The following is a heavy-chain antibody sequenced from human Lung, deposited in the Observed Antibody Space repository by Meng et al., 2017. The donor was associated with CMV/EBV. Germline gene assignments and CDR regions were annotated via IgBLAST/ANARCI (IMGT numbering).Heavy chain of an antibody. V-gene: IGHV4-59*01. J-gene: IGHJ6*02. CDR2: IYYSGST. CDR1: GGSISSYY. CDR3: ARFTIFGVVMDGMDV. Sequence: SETLSLTCTVSGGSISSYYWSWIRQPPGKGLEWIGYIYYSGSTNYNPSLKSRVTISVDTSKNQLSLKLSSVTAADTAVYYCARFTIFGVVMDGMDVWGQGTTVTVSS. D-gene: IGHD3-3*01.